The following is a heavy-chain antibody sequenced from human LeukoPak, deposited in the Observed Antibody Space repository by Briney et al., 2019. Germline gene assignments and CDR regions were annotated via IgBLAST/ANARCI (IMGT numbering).Heavy chain of an antibody. V-gene: IGHV3-7*01. D-gene: IGHD3-16*01. Sequence: GGSLRLSCAASGFTFSSYWMTWVRQAPGKGLEWVANIKEDGSEQYFVDSVKGRFTMSRDNAKNSSYLQMNNLRAEDTAVYYCARLGEKADFDYWGQGTLVTVSS. J-gene: IGHJ4*02. CDR3: ARLGEKADFDY. CDR1: GFTFSSYW. CDR2: IKEDGSEQ.